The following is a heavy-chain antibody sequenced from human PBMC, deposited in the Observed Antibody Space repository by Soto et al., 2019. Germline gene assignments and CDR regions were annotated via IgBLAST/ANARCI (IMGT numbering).Heavy chain of an antibody. CDR1: GGSFSGYY. D-gene: IGHD5-18*01. CDR3: ARSADTATGAFDI. CDR2: INHSGST. J-gene: IGHJ3*02. V-gene: IGHV4-34*01. Sequence: SETLSLTCAVYGGSFSGYYWSWIRQPPGKGLEWIGEINHSGSTNYNPSLKSRVTISVDTSKNQFSLKLSSVTAADTAVYYCARSADTATGAFDIWGQGTMVTVSS.